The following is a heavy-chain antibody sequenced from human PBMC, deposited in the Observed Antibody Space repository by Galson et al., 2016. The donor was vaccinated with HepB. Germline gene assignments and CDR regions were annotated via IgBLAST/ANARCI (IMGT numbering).Heavy chain of an antibody. V-gene: IGHV3-13*01. Sequence: SLRLSCAASGFTFGSYDMHWVRQAPGEGLEWVSAIGTGGDTYYAVSVKGRFTVSRENDKNSLFLQMGSLTVGDTALYYCVRPRGAAFENWGQGTLVTVSS. CDR2: IGTGGDT. CDR3: VRPRGAAFEN. CDR1: GFTFGSYD. J-gene: IGHJ3*02. D-gene: IGHD3-10*01.